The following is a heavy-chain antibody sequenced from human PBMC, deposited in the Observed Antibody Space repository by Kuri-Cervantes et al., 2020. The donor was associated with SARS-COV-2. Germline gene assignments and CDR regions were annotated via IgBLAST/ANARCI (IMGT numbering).Heavy chain of an antibody. Sequence: GSLRLSCTVSGGSISSSSYYWGWIRQPPGKGLEWIGSIYYSGSTYYNPSLKSRVTISVDTSKNQSSLKLSSVTAADTAVYYCARTMIVVVIPWYFDLWGRGTLVTVSS. J-gene: IGHJ2*01. D-gene: IGHD3-22*01. V-gene: IGHV4-39*01. CDR3: ARTMIVVVIPWYFDL. CDR1: GGSISSSSYY. CDR2: IYYSGST.